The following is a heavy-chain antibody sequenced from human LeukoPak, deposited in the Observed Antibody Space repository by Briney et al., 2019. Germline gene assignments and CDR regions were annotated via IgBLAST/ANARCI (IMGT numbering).Heavy chain of an antibody. D-gene: IGHD6-13*01. CDR1: VVIFRSDA. J-gene: IGHJ6*02. Sequence: GGPLRLSCAASVVIFRSDAVSWVPEAPGTGLEWGSAITASGGVTYYADSVKGRFTISRENSRNTLSLQRNSLIAEDTAVYYCAKGDTSSAYYYYDGMDVWGQGTTVTVSS. CDR2: ITASGGVT. V-gene: IGHV3-23*01. CDR3: AKGDTSSAYYYYDGMDV.